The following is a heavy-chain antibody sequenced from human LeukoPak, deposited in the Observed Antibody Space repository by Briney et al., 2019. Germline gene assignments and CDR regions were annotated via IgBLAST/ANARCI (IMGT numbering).Heavy chain of an antibody. Sequence: GGSLRLSCAASGFTFSDYYMTWIRQAPGKGLEWVSYIGSSGSIIHYADSVKGRFTISRDSAKNSLYLQMNTLRAEDTAVYYCARVRSSGSPLDYWGQGTLVTVSS. J-gene: IGHJ4*02. V-gene: IGHV3-11*01. CDR3: ARVRSSGSPLDY. CDR1: GFTFSDYY. D-gene: IGHD3-22*01. CDR2: IGSSGSII.